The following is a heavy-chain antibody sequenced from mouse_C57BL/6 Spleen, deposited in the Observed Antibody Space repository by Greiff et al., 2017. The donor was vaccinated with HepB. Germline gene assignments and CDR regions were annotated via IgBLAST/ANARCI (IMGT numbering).Heavy chain of an antibody. CDR1: GFTFSDYG. Sequence: EVKLMESGGGLVKPGGSLKLSCAASGFTFSDYGMHWVRQAPEKGLEWVAYISSGSSTIYYADTVKGRFTISRDNAKNTLFLQMTSLRSEDTAMYYCARGLANWDVYFDYWGQGTTLTVSS. CDR2: ISSGSSTI. CDR3: ARGLANWDVYFDY. V-gene: IGHV5-17*01. J-gene: IGHJ2*01. D-gene: IGHD4-1*01.